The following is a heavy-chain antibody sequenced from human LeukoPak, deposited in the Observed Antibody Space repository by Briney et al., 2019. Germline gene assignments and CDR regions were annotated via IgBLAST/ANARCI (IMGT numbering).Heavy chain of an antibody. V-gene: IGHV3-21*01. CDR3: ARDGDGMVRGAIDY. CDR1: GFTFSSYS. Sequence: GGSLRLSGAASGFTFSSYSMNWVRQAPGKGLEWVSSISSSSSYIYYADSVKGRFTISRDNAKNSLYLQMNSLRAEDTAVYYCARDGDGMVRGAIDYWGQGTLVTVSS. D-gene: IGHD3-10*01. J-gene: IGHJ4*02. CDR2: ISSSSSYI.